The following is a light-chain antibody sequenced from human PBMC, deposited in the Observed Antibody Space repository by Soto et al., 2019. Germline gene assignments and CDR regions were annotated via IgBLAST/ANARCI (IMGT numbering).Light chain of an antibody. CDR2: AAS. Sequence: DIQMTQSPSSLSASVVDRVTITCRASQSISSYLNWYQQKPGKAPKLLIYAASSLQSGVPSRFSGSGSGTEFTLTISSLQSEDFAVYYCQQYNNWPQTFGQGTKVDIK. CDR3: QQYNNWPQT. V-gene: IGKV1-39*01. CDR1: QSISSY. J-gene: IGKJ1*01.